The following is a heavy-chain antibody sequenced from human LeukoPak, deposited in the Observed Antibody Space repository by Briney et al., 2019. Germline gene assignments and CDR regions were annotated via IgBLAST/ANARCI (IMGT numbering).Heavy chain of an antibody. J-gene: IGHJ5*02. CDR3: ARDHCSGGSCYWPFDP. D-gene: IGHD2-15*01. CDR2: INPNSGGT. CDR1: GYTFTSYD. V-gene: IGHV1-2*02. Sequence: ASVKVSCKASGYTFTSYDINWVRQATGQGLEWMGWINPNSGGTNYAQKFQGRVTMTRDTSISTAYMELSRLRSDDTAVYYCARDHCSGGSCYWPFDPWGREPWSPSPQ.